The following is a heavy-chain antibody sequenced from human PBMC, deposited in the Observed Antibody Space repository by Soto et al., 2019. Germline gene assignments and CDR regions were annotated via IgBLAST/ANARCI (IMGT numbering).Heavy chain of an antibody. D-gene: IGHD6-6*01. J-gene: IGHJ6*02. V-gene: IGHV1-69*13. CDR2: IIPIFGTA. Sequence: SVKVSCKASGGTFSSDAISWVRHVPGQGLEWMGGIIPIFGTANYAQKFQGRVTITEDESTSTAYMELSSLRSEDTAVYYCARRIAARPLVYDDYRMDVWGQGTTVTVSS. CDR3: ARRIAARPLVYDDYRMDV. CDR1: GGTFSSDA.